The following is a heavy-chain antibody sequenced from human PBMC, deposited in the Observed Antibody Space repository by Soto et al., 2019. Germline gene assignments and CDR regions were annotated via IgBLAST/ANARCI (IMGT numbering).Heavy chain of an antibody. V-gene: IGHV4-4*07. CDR3: ARGMTPPGAPAWYYFDS. CDR1: GASITGSFF. J-gene: IGHJ4*02. D-gene: IGHD2-8*02. CDR2: SSLSGTT. Sequence: QVQLQESGPGLMKPSETLSLTCTVSGASITGSFFWSWIRQPAGKGLEWIGRSSLSGTTNYNASLRGRVTMSADVSKNQFSRRLTSVTAADTALYYCARGMTPPGAPAWYYFDSWGQGTLVTVSS.